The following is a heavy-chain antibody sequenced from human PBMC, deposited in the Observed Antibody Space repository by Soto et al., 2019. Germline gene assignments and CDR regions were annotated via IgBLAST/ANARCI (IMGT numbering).Heavy chain of an antibody. J-gene: IGHJ3*02. CDR2: IKQDGSEK. V-gene: IGHV3-7*01. CDR3: ARGGFGYYDSSGHPFDAFDI. D-gene: IGHD3-22*01. Sequence: PGGSLRLSCAASGFTFSSYWMSWVRQAPGKGLEWVANIKQDGSEKYYVDSVKGRFTISRDNAKNSLYLQMNSLRAEDTAVYYCARGGFGYYDSSGHPFDAFDIWGQGTMVTVSS. CDR1: GFTFSSYW.